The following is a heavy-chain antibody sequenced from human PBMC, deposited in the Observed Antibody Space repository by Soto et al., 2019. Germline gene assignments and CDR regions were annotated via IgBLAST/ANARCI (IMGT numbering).Heavy chain of an antibody. CDR1: GFTFSSYD. Sequence: PGGSLRLSCAASGFTFSSYDMHWVRQAPGKGLDWVALISYDGSNKYFADSVKGRFTISRDNSKNTLYLQMTSLRAEDTAVYYCATYGFTVTAFDFWGQGTLVTVSS. CDR2: ISYDGSNK. V-gene: IGHV3-30*03. D-gene: IGHD4-4*01. J-gene: IGHJ4*02. CDR3: ATYGFTVTAFDF.